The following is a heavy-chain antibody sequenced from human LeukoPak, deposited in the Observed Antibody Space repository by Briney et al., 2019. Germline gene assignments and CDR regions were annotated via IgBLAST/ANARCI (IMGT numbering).Heavy chain of an antibody. CDR1: GYTFTSYY. CDR3: ARDFSPYCGSDCYFDAFDI. D-gene: IGHD2-21*01. Sequence: ASVKVSCRASGYTFTSYYMHWVRQAPGQGLEWMGIINPSGGTTSYAQKFQGRVTMTRDTSTSTVYMELSSLRSEDTAVYYCARDFSPYCGSDCYFDAFDIWGQGTMVTVSP. J-gene: IGHJ3*02. CDR2: INPSGGTT. V-gene: IGHV1-46*01.